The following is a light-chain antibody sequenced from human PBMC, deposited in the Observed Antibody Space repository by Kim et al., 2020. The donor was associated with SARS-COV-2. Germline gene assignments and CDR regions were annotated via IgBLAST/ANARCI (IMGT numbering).Light chain of an antibody. V-gene: IGLV3-21*01. CDR1: NIGTKT. CDR3: QVWDSSSDHWV. J-gene: IGLJ3*02. Sequence: SYELTQPPSVSVAPGETATITCEVNNIGTKTVHWYQQKPGQAPIMVIYYDYDRPSGIPERFSGSNSGNTATLTISRVEAGDEADYYCQVWDSSSDHWVFGGGTQLTVL. CDR2: YDY.